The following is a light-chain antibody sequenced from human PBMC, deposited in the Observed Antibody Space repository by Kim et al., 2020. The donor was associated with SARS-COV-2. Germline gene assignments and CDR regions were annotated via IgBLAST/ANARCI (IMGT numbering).Light chain of an antibody. CDR3: AAWDDSLNGLV. V-gene: IGLV1-44*01. Sequence: GHRFTISCSGSSSNIGSNTVNWYQHLPGTAPKRLIYSNNQRPSGVPDRFSGSKSGTSASLAISGLQSEDEADYYCAAWDDSLNGLVFGGGTQLTVL. CDR1: SSNIGSNT. CDR2: SNN. J-gene: IGLJ3*02.